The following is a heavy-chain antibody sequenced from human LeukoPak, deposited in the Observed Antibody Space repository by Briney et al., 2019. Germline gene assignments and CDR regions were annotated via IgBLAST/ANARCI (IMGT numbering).Heavy chain of an antibody. CDR3: AKDRRIQNYYFDY. J-gene: IGHJ4*02. Sequence: TGGSLRLSCAASGFTFSSYGMHWVRQAPGKGLEWVAFISFDGGNMYYEDSVKGRFTISRDNSRNTLYLQMNSLRAEDTAVYYCAKDRRIQNYYFDYWGQGTLVTVSS. CDR2: ISFDGGNM. CDR1: GFTFSSYG. V-gene: IGHV3-30*18. D-gene: IGHD5-18*01.